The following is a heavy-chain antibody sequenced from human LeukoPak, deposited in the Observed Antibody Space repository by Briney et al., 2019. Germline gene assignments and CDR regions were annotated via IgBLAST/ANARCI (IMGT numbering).Heavy chain of an antibody. CDR1: GFTFSNYA. Sequence: GGSLRLSCAASGFTFSNYAMNWVRQAPGKGLEWVSTIGANDNNTYYADSVKGRFPISRDNSKSTLYLQMNSLRAEDTAVYYCAKSRASRGGDLNYWGQGTLVTVSS. D-gene: IGHD2-21*01. CDR2: IGANDNNT. CDR3: AKSRASRGGDLNY. V-gene: IGHV3-23*01. J-gene: IGHJ4*02.